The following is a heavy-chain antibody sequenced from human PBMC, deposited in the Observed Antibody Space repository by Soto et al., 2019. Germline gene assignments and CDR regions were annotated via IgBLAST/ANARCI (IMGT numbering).Heavy chain of an antibody. CDR3: ARASDRGLRPHDF. CDR1: GFTFNTYS. J-gene: IGHJ4*02. CDR2: ISSWSNYI. D-gene: IGHD2-15*01. Sequence: EVQLVESGGGLVKPGGSLRLSCAASGFTFNTYSMIWVRRAPGKGLEWVSFISSWSNYIYYADSVKGRFTISRDNAKNSLYLQINSLRAEDTAVYYCARASDRGLRPHDFWGQGTRVTVSS. V-gene: IGHV3-21*01.